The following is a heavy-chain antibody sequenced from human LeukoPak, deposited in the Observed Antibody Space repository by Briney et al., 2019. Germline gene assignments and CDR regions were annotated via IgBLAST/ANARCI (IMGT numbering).Heavy chain of an antibody. CDR3: AKGPIAAATYYYYYYMDV. Sequence: GGSLRLSCAASGFTFSSYAMTWVRQAPGKGLEWVSAISGSGSSTYYADSVKGRFTISRDNSKNTLFLQVNSLRAEDTAVYYCAKGPIAAATYYYYYYMDVWGKGTTVIVSS. CDR1: GFTFSSYA. V-gene: IGHV3-23*01. D-gene: IGHD6-13*01. J-gene: IGHJ6*03. CDR2: ISGSGSST.